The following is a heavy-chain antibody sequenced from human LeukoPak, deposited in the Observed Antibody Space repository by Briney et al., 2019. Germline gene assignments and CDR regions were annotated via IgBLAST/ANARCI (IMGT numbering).Heavy chain of an antibody. CDR2: MNPNSGNT. V-gene: IGHV1-8*01. CDR3: ARGRSLSGTLWLGELSVWFDP. CDR1: GYTFTSYD. Sequence: ASVKVSCKASGYTFTSYDINWVRQATGQGLEWMGWMNPNSGNTGYAQKFQGRVTMTRNTSISTAYMELSSLRSEDTAVYYCARGRSLSGTLWLGELSVWFDPWGQGTLVTVSS. J-gene: IGHJ5*02. D-gene: IGHD3-10*01.